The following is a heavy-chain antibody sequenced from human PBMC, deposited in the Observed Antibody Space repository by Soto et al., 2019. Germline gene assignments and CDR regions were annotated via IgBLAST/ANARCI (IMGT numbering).Heavy chain of an antibody. CDR3: IPDTVTTGRDYYDYYGMDV. D-gene: IGHD4-4*01. CDR1: GFTFSSYA. Sequence: QVQLVESGGGVVQPGRSLRLSCAASGFTFSSYAMHWVRQAPGKGLEWVAVISYDGSNKYYADSVKGRFTISRDNSKNTLYLQMNSLRAEDTAVYYCIPDTVTTGRDYYDYYGMDVW. CDR2: ISYDGSNK. J-gene: IGHJ6*01. V-gene: IGHV3-30-3*01.